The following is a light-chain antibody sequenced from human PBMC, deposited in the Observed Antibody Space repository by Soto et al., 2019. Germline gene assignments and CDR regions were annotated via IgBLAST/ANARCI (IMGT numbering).Light chain of an antibody. CDR3: CSYAGSSTYV. CDR1: SSDVGSYNL. J-gene: IGLJ1*01. CDR2: EGR. V-gene: IGLV2-23*01. Sequence: QSALTQPASVSGSPGQSITNSCTGTSSDVGSYNLVSWYQQHPGKAPKLLIYEGRERPSGVSNRFSGSKSGNTASLTISGLQAEDETDYYCCSYAGSSTYVFGTGTKVTVL.